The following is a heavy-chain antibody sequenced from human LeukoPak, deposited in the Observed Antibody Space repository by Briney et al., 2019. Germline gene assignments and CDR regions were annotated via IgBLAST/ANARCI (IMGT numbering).Heavy chain of an antibody. CDR3: ARIRESLGLGAFDI. Sequence: GGSLRLSCAASGFSFSNYWMCWVRQAPGKGLVCDSCINRDGSNTTYADSVKGRFTISRDNAKNTLYLQMNSLRAEDSALYYCARIRESLGLGAFDIWGQGTMVTVSS. J-gene: IGHJ3*02. D-gene: IGHD7-27*01. CDR2: INRDGSNT. CDR1: GFSFSNYW. V-gene: IGHV3-74*03.